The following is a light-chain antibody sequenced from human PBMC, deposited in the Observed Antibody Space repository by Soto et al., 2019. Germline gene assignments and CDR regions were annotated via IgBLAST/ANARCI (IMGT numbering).Light chain of an antibody. CDR2: GAT. V-gene: IGKV3-20*01. CDR1: QSVSSSF. Sequence: EIVLTQSPGTLSLSPGERATLSCRASQSVSSSFLAWYQQKPGQAPRLLIYGATSRATGFPDRFSGSGSGTDFTLTISRLEPEDFAVYYCQLYDNSQWTFVQGTKVEIK. CDR3: QLYDNSQWT. J-gene: IGKJ1*01.